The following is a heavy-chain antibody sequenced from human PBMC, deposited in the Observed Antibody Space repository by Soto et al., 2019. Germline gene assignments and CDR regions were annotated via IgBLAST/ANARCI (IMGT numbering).Heavy chain of an antibody. Sequence: EVQLLESGGGLVQPGGSLRLSCAASGFTFSFYAMNWVRQAPGKGLEWVSTISGSGGSPYYADSVKCRFTISRDNSKNTLYLQMNSLRAEDTAVYYCAKEQTWSLTHGFDIWGQGTMVTVSS. V-gene: IGHV3-23*01. CDR1: GFTFSFYA. J-gene: IGHJ3*02. CDR2: ISGSGGSP. CDR3: AKEQTWSLTHGFDI. D-gene: IGHD2-8*01.